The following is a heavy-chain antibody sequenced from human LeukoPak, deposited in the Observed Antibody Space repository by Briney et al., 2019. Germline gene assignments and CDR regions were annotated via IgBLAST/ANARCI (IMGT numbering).Heavy chain of an antibody. CDR1: GFTFSSYG. J-gene: IGHJ4*02. D-gene: IGHD1-26*01. Sequence: GRSLRLSCAASGFTFSSYGMHWVRQAPGKGLEWVAVIWYDGSNKYYADSVKGRFTISRDNSKNTLYLQMNSLRAEDTAVYYCARDDAGATSLDYWGQGTLVTVSS. CDR3: ARDDAGATSLDY. CDR2: IWYDGSNK. V-gene: IGHV3-33*01.